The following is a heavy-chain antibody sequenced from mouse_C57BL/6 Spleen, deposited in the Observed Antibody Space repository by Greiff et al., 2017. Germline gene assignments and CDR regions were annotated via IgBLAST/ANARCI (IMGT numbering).Heavy chain of an antibody. CDR2: IDPSDSYT. Sequence: VQLQQPGAELVMPGASVKLSCKASGYTFTSYWIHWVKQRPGQGLEWIGEIDPSDSYTNYNQNFKGKSTLTVDKSSSTAYMQLSSLTSEDSAVYYCARSKLDYWGQGTTLTVSS. CDR1: GYTFTSYW. J-gene: IGHJ2*01. V-gene: IGHV1-69*01. CDR3: ARSKLDY. D-gene: IGHD1-3*01.